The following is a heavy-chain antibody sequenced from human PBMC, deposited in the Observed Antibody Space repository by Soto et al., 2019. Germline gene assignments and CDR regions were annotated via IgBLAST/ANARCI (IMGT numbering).Heavy chain of an antibody. CDR2: SYYNGVT. Sequence: SETLSLICTVSGGSISSDSWSWIRQSPGKALEWIGYSYYNGVTKYNPSLKSRVTISVDTSQNQFSLKLTSVTATDTAVYYCARRSRSSSGWYFLDYWGQGTLVTVSS. CDR3: ARRSRSSSGWYFLDY. J-gene: IGHJ4*02. CDR1: GGSISSDS. D-gene: IGHD6-19*01. V-gene: IGHV4-59*01.